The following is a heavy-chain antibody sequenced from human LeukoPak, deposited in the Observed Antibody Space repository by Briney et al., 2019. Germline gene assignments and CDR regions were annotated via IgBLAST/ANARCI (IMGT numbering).Heavy chain of an antibody. V-gene: IGHV4-59*08. J-gene: IGHJ4*02. CDR3: ARHIPMTGTDY. D-gene: IGHD3-9*01. CDR1: GVSISSYY. CDR2: IYYSGST. Sequence: SETLSLTCTVSGVSISSYYLSWIRQPPGKGLEWIGYIYYSGSTNYNPSLKSRVTISVDTSKNQFSLKLSSVTAADTAVYYCARHIPMTGTDYWGQGTLVAVSS.